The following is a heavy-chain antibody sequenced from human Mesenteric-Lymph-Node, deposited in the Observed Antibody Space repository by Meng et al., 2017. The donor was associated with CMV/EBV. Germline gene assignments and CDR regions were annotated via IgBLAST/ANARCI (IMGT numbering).Heavy chain of an antibody. V-gene: IGHV4-34*01. D-gene: IGHD4-23*01. CDR3: ARHQRWLKSEGGFNY. CDR1: GGSFSGYY. CDR2: INHSGST. Sequence: QWRLQQWGAGLLKPSETLSLTCAVYGGSFSGYYWSWIRQPPGKGLEWIGEINHSGSTNYNPSLKSRVTISVDTSKNQFSLKLSSVTAADTAVYYCARHQRWLKSEGGFNYWGQGTLVTVSS. J-gene: IGHJ4*02.